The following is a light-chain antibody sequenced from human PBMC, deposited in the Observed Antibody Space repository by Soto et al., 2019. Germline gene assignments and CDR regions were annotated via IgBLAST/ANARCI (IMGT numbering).Light chain of an antibody. V-gene: IGKV1-39*01. J-gene: IGKJ5*01. Sequence: DIQMTQSPSSLSASVGDRVTITCRASQSITTYLNWYQQKPGKPPKLLIYAASSLQSGVPSRFSGSGSGTDFPLTISSLQLEDFATYSCQQSFTTPPTFGQGTRLEIK. CDR3: QQSFTTPPT. CDR1: QSITTY. CDR2: AAS.